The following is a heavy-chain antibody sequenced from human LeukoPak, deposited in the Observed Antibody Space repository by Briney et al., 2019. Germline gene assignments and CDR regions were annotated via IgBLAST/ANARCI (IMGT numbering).Heavy chain of an antibody. J-gene: IGHJ3*02. CDR3: ARHYYDRSGAFDI. CDR2: ISSSSSYI. V-gene: IGHV3-21*01. D-gene: IGHD3-22*01. CDR1: GFTFSSYS. Sequence: GGSLRLSCAASGFTFSSYSMTWVRQAPGKGPEWVSSISSSSSYIYYADSVKGRFTISRDNAKNSLYLQMNSLRAEDTAVYYCARHYYDRSGAFDIWGQGTMVTVSS.